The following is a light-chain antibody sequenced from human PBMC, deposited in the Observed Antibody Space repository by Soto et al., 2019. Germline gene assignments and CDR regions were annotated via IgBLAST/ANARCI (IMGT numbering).Light chain of an antibody. J-gene: IGKJ4*01. Sequence: EIVLTQSPAILSVSPGERATLSCRASQSVTSNLAWYRQRPGQAPRLLIYDTFRRATGVPARFSGSGSGTEFTLTISSLQSEDFAVYYCQQYNSWPLTFGGGTKVDIK. CDR3: QQYNSWPLT. V-gene: IGKV3-15*01. CDR1: QSVTSN. CDR2: DTF.